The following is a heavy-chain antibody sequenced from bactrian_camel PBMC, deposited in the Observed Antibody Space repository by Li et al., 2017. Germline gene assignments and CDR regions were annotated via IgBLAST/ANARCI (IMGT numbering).Heavy chain of an antibody. Sequence: DVQLVESGGGSVQAGGSLRLSCAASGITFSNYYVTWVRQVPEKGLEWVSSISRGAVTTYYSDSVKGRFTISRDNAENTLYLQMNTLKPEDTAVYYCVRLYSDYDFGYWGQGTQVTVS. CDR3: VRLYSDYDFGY. J-gene: IGHJ6*01. V-gene: IGHV3S40*01. CDR1: GITFSNYY. CDR2: ISRGAVTT. D-gene: IGHD4*01.